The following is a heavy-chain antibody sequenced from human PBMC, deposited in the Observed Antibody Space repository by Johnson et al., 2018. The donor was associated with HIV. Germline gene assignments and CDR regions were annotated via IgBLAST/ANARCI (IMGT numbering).Heavy chain of an antibody. CDR3: ARRITGTSVAFDI. J-gene: IGHJ3*02. CDR2: IKQDGSEK. D-gene: IGHD1-20*01. CDR1: GFTFSSYW. Sequence: VQLVESGGGLVKPGGSLRLSCAASGFTFSSYWMSWVRQAPGKGLEWVANIKQDGSEKYYVDSVKGRFTISRDNAKNSLYLKMNSLRAEDTALYYCARRITGTSVAFDIWGQGTMVTVSS. V-gene: IGHV3-7*03.